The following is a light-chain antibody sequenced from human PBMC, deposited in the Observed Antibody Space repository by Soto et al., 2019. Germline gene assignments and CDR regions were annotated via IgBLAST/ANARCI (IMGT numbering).Light chain of an antibody. J-gene: IGKJ5*01. Sequence: EIGMTQYPATLSVSPGERATLSCRASQSVSSKLAWYQQKPGQAPRLLIYGASTRATGSPSRFSGSGSGTEFPLIISSLQFAEFAVYYRQQYNNRPPITVGQGTRLESK. V-gene: IGKV3-15*01. CDR2: GAS. CDR1: QSVSSK. CDR3: QQYNNRPPIT.